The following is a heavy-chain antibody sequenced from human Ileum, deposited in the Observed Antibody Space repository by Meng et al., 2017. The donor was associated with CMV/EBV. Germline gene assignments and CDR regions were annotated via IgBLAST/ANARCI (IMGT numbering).Heavy chain of an antibody. V-gene: IGHV1-2*02. CDR1: GYTFTRYY. CDR2: INPNSGGT. CDR3: ARGPIAARPKDWFDP. J-gene: IGHJ5*02. Sequence: ASVKVSCKSSGYTFTRYYMHWVRQAPGQGLEWMGWINPNSGGTNYAQKFQGRVTMTRDTSISTAYMELSRLRSDDTAVYYCARGPIAARPKDWFDPWGQGTLVTVSS. D-gene: IGHD6-6*01.